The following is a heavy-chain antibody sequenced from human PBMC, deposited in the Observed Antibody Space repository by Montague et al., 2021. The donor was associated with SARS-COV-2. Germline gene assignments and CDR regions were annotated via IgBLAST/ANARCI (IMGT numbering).Heavy chain of an antibody. Sequence: SETLSLTCTVSGGSISSYYWSWIRQPPGKGLEWIGYIYYSGSTNYNSSLKSRVTISVDTSKYQFSLKLSSVTAADTAVYYCARGSGWMGNDFDIWGHGTMVTVSS. CDR3: ARGSGWMGNDFDI. J-gene: IGHJ3*02. V-gene: IGHV4-59*01. CDR2: IYYSGST. CDR1: GGSISSYY. D-gene: IGHD6-19*01.